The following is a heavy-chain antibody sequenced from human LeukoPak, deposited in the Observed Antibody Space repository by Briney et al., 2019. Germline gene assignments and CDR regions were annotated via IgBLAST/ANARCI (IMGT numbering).Heavy chain of an antibody. CDR3: ARDPTSSWETAFDI. D-gene: IGHD1-26*01. J-gene: IGHJ3*02. V-gene: IGHV3-15*01. CDR1: GFTFSSYS. Sequence: GGSLRLSCAASGFTFSSYSMSWVRQAPGKGLEWVGRIKSKTDGGTTDYAAPVKGRFTISRDDSKNTLYLQMNSLRAEDTAVYYCARDPTSSWETAFDIWGQGTMVTVSS. CDR2: IKSKTDGGTT.